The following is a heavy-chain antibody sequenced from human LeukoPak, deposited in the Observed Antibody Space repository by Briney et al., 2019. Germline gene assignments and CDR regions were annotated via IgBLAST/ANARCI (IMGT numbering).Heavy chain of an antibody. Sequence: SETLSLTCAVYGGSLSGYYWSWIRQPPGKGLEWIGEINHSGSTNYNPSLKSRVTISVDTSKNQFSLKLSSVTAADAAVYYCARGPRYYGSGSYTPYFDYWGQGTLVTVSS. J-gene: IGHJ4*02. CDR1: GGSLSGYY. CDR3: ARGPRYYGSGSYTPYFDY. D-gene: IGHD3-10*01. V-gene: IGHV4-34*01. CDR2: INHSGST.